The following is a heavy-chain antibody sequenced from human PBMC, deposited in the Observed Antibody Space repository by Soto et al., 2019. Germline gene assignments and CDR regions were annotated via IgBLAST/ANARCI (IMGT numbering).Heavy chain of an antibody. D-gene: IGHD2-8*02. CDR2: INSGTNPI. J-gene: IGHJ6*02. CDR1: GFTFSAYT. Sequence: PGGSLRLSCAASGFTFSAYTMNWVRQAPGKGLEWVSYINSGTNPIYYADSVKGRFTISRDDARNSLYLQMNSLRDEDTAVYYCAGTGANDGLAVWAQWTTVTVS. V-gene: IGHV3-48*02. CDR3: AGTGANDGLAV.